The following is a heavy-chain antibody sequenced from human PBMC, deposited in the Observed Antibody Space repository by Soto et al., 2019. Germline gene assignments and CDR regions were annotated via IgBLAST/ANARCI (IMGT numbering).Heavy chain of an antibody. CDR2: VNHSGST. D-gene: IGHD2-2*01. CDR1: GGSFRGYS. Sequence: PSETLSLTCAVYGGSFRGYSWTWIRQPPGKXLEWIGEVNHSGSTYYSPSPMSRVTLSIDTSKNQFSLKLSSVTAADTAVYYCARGRQVTPAALFKRAGDYPMDVWGQGTTVTVSS. J-gene: IGHJ6*02. V-gene: IGHV4-34*01. CDR3: ARGRQVTPAALFKRAGDYPMDV.